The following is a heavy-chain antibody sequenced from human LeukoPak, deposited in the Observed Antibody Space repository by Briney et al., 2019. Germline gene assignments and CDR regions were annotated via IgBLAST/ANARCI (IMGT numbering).Heavy chain of an antibody. D-gene: IGHD3-10*01. CDR2: ISYDGSNK. Sequence: TGGSLRLSCAASGFTFSSYAMHWVRQVPGKGLEWVAVISYDGSNKYYADSVKGRFTISRDNAKNSLYLQMNSLRAEDTAVYYCARDSVLLWFGESPPDYWGQGTLVTVSS. J-gene: IGHJ4*02. CDR3: ARDSVLLWFGESPPDY. V-gene: IGHV3-30-3*01. CDR1: GFTFSSYA.